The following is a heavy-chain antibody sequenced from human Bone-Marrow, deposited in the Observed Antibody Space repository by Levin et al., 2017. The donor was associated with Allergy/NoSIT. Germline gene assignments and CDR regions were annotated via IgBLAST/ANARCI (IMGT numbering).Heavy chain of an antibody. Sequence: PSETLSLTCSVSGGSIISSSHYWGWIRHPPGKGLEWIGSIYYSGSTHYNPSLQSRVTISVDTSKNQFSLRMTSVTAADTAVYYCASLGGRSIIVAKGEALDTWGRGTMVTVSS. J-gene: IGHJ3*02. CDR2: IYYSGST. V-gene: IGHV4-39*01. CDR1: GGSIISSSHY. D-gene: IGHD5-12*01. CDR3: ASLGGRSIIVAKGEALDT.